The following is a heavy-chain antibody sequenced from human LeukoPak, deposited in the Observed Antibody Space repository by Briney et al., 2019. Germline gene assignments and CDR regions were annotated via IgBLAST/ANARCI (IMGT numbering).Heavy chain of an antibody. CDR1: GGSISSHF. D-gene: IGHD2-15*01. Sequence: SEALSLTCSVSGGSISSHFWSWIRQPAGKGLEWIGRIYSSGNTNYNPSLKSRLTMLVDTSKNQFSLKLSSVTAADTAVYYCARGSASPAALAFDIWGQGTMVTVSS. CDR2: IYSSGNT. CDR3: ARGSASPAALAFDI. J-gene: IGHJ3*02. V-gene: IGHV4-4*07.